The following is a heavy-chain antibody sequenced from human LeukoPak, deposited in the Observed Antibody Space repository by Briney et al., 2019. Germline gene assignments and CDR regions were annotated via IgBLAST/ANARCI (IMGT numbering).Heavy chain of an antibody. V-gene: IGHV3-23*01. CDR3: AKCANNSHYYGMDV. J-gene: IGHJ6*02. Sequence: GGSLRLSCAASGFTFSSYAMSWVRQAPGKGLEWVSAIRSSGDSTYYADSVTGRFTISRDNSKNTLYLQMNSLRADDTAVYYCAKCANNSHYYGMDVWGQGTPVTVSS. CDR2: IRSSGDST. CDR1: GFTFSSYA. D-gene: IGHD1-20*01.